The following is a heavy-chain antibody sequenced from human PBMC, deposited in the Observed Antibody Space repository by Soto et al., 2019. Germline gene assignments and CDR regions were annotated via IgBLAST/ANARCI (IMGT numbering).Heavy chain of an antibody. J-gene: IGHJ6*02. CDR1: GYTFTGYY. Sequence: ASVKVSCKASGYTFTGYYMHWVRQAPGQGLEWMGWINPNSGGTNYAQKFQGWVTMTRDTSISTAYMELSRLRSDDTAVYYCARDPPRSSGGEHYYYYGMDAWGQGTTVTVSS. CDR2: INPNSGGT. D-gene: IGHD6-19*01. V-gene: IGHV1-2*04. CDR3: ARDPPRSSGGEHYYYYGMDA.